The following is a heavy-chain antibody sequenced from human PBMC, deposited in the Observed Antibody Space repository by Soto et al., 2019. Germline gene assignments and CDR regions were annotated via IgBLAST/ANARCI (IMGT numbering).Heavy chain of an antibody. D-gene: IGHD3-10*01. V-gene: IGHV1-69*01. CDR3: ARPAVFRMVRGVISFDY. J-gene: IGHJ4*02. CDR1: GGTFSSYA. Sequence: QVQLVQSGAEVKKPGSSVKVSCKASGGTFSSYAISWVRQAPGQGLEWMGGIIPIFGTANYAQKFQGRVTIAADESTSTAYMELSSLRSEDTDVYYCARPAVFRMVRGVISFDYWGQGTLVTVSS. CDR2: IIPIFGTA.